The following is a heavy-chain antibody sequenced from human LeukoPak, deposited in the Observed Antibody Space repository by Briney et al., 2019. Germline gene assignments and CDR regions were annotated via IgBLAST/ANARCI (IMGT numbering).Heavy chain of an antibody. V-gene: IGHV3-23*01. CDR2: IFNNGANA. D-gene: IGHD5-18*01. J-gene: IGHJ6*02. CDR3: AKELHEVYYYGPDV. CDR1: GFTFSNYA. Sequence: GGSLRLSCTASGFTFSNYAMDWVRQAPGKGLEWVATIFNNGANAFYADSVKGRFTISRGNSKNTLYLQMISLRVEDTAMYYCAKELHEVYYYGPDVWGQGATVTVSS.